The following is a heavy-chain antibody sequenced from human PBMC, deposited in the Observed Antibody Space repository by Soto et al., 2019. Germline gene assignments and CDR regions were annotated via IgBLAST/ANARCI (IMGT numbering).Heavy chain of an antibody. J-gene: IGHJ6*02. CDR1: GFTFSSYG. D-gene: IGHD6-13*01. V-gene: IGHV3-33*01. CDR3: VHRGSSWYGGMAV. Sequence: QVQLVESGGGVVQPGRSLRLSCAASGFTFSSYGMHWVRQAPGKGLEWVAVIWYDGSNKYYADSVKGRFTISRDNSKNTLYLQMNSLRAEDTAVYYCVHRGSSWYGGMAVWGQGTTVTVSS. CDR2: IWYDGSNK.